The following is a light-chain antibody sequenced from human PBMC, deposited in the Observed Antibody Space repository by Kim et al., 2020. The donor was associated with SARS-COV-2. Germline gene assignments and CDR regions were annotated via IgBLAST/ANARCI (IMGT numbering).Light chain of an antibody. V-gene: IGKV3-15*01. CDR3: QQYNEWPST. Sequence: EILMTQSPATLSVSPGERVTLSCRASQSVALLAWYQQKPGQAPRLVIHGASTRATGIPARFSGSGSETEFTLTISSLQSEDFAIYYCQQYNEWPSTFGQGTRLEIK. J-gene: IGKJ5*01. CDR2: GAS. CDR1: QSVAL.